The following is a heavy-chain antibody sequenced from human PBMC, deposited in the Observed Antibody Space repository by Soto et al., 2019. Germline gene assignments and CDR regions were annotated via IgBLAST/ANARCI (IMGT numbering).Heavy chain of an antibody. CDR2: ISYDGSNK. V-gene: IGHV3-30-3*01. CDR3: AREDIVVVPAAGPLDY. J-gene: IGHJ4*02. CDR1: GFTFSSYA. D-gene: IGHD2-2*01. Sequence: QVQLVESGGGVVQPGRSLRLSCAASGFTFSSYAMHWVRQAPGKGLEWVAVISYDGSNKYYADSVKGRFTISRDNSKNTLYLQMNSLRAEDTAVYYCAREDIVVVPAAGPLDYWGQGTLVTVSS.